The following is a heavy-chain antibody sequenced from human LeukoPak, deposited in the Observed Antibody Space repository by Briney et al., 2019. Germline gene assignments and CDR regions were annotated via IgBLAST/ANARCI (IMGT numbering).Heavy chain of an antibody. CDR1: GGSISSYY. D-gene: IGHD3-22*01. V-gene: IGHV4-59*01. CDR3: ARARLWGSSGYYLYALDI. J-gene: IGHJ3*02. CDR2: IYYSGST. Sequence: SETLSLTCTVSGGSISSYYWSWIRQPPGKGLEWIGYIYYSGSTNYNPSLKSRVTISVDTSKNQFSLKLSSVTAADTAVYYCARARLWGSSGYYLYALDIWGQGTMVTVSS.